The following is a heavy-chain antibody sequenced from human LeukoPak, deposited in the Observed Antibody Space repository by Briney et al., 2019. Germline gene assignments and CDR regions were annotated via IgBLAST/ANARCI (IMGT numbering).Heavy chain of an antibody. CDR2: ITGSGGST. J-gene: IGHJ4*02. Sequence: GGSLRLSCAASGFTFNNYGLSWVRQAPGKGLEWVSGITGSGGSTYYADSVKGRFTISRDNSKNTLYLQMNSLRAEDTAIYYCARDERLLSFLKWGQGTLVTVSS. D-gene: IGHD3-3*01. V-gene: IGHV3-23*01. CDR3: ARDERLLSFLK. CDR1: GFTFNNYG.